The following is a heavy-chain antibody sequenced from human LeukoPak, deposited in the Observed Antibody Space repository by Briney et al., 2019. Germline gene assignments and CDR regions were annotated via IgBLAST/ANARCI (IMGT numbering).Heavy chain of an antibody. Sequence: SVNVSCKASGGTFSSYAISWVRQAPGQGLEWMGGIIPIFGTANYAQKFQGRVTITTDESTSTAYMELSSLRSEETAVYYCARDQLSWFDPWGQGTLVTVSS. V-gene: IGHV1-69*05. J-gene: IGHJ5*02. D-gene: IGHD1-1*01. CDR3: ARDQLSWFDP. CDR2: IIPIFGTA. CDR1: GGTFSSYA.